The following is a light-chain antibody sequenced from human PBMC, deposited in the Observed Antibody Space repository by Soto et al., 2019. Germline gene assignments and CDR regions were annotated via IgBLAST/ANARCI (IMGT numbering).Light chain of an antibody. Sequence: QSALTQPASVSGSPGQSITISCTGTSSDVGKYNYVSWYQQHPGKAPKLMIYEVSKRPSGVPDRFSGSKSGNTASLTVSGLQAEDEADYYCTSYAGSSNDVFGTGTKVTVL. J-gene: IGLJ1*01. CDR3: TSYAGSSNDV. CDR2: EVS. V-gene: IGLV2-8*01. CDR1: SSDVGKYNY.